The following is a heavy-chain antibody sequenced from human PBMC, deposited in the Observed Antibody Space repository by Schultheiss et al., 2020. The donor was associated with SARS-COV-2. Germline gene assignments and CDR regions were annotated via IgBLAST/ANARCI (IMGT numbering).Heavy chain of an antibody. D-gene: IGHD6-19*01. CDR3: ARDQKQWLVRPYYYYGMDV. CDR2: IYHSGTT. Sequence: SQTLSLTCAVSGGSFSGSYWSWIRQPPGKGLEWIGSIYHSGTTHFNPSLKSRVTISVDTSKNQFSLKVSSVTAADTAVYYCARDQKQWLVRPYYYYGMDVWGQGTTVTVSS. V-gene: IGHV4-34*01. J-gene: IGHJ6*02. CDR1: GGSFSGSY.